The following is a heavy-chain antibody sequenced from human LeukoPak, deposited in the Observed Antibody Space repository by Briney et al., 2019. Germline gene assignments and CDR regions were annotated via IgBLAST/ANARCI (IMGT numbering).Heavy chain of an antibody. CDR2: IYYSGST. D-gene: IGHD3-22*01. CDR1: GGSIGSYY. V-gene: IGHV4-59*01. CDR3: ARDGAYYDSSGFLDY. J-gene: IGHJ4*02. Sequence: TSETLSLTCTVSGGSIGSYYWSWIRQPPGKGLEWIGYIYYSGSTNYNPSLKSRVTISVDTSKNQFSLKLSSVTAADTAVYYCARDGAYYDSSGFLDYWGQGTLVTVSS.